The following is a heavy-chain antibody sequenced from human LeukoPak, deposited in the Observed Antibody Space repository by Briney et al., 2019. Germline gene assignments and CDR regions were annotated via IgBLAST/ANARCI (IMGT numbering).Heavy chain of an antibody. CDR1: GFTFSSYS. V-gene: IGHV3-21*01. CDR2: ISSSSSYI. J-gene: IGHJ3*02. CDR3: AQMGAGGQLLPEAGAFDI. Sequence: GGSLRLSCAASGFTFSSYSMNWVRQAPGKGLEWVSSISSSSSYIYYADSVKGRFTISRDNAKNSLYLQMNSLRAEDTAVYYCAQMGAGGQLLPEAGAFDIWGQGTMVTVSS. D-gene: IGHD2-2*01.